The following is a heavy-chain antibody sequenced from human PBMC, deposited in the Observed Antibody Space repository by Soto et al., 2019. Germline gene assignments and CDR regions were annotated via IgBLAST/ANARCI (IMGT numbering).Heavy chain of an antibody. V-gene: IGHV1-2*04. CDR1: GDTFIDYY. D-gene: IGHD3-3*01. J-gene: IGHJ6*02. CDR2: VNPKSGDT. CDR3: ARDSRGGYYYYGMDV. Sequence: ASVKVSCKASGDTFIDYYIHWVRQAPGQGLEWMGWVNPKSGDTNYAQKFQGWVTITRDTSITTAYMELSRLTSDDTAVYFCARDSRGGYYYYGMDVWGQGTTVTVSS.